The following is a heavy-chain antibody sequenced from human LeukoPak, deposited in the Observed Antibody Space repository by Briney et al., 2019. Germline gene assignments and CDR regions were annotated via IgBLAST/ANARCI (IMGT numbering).Heavy chain of an antibody. V-gene: IGHV7-4-1*02. CDR2: INAKTGNP. D-gene: IGHD6-19*01. J-gene: IGHJ4*02. CDR3: AKGGWVAVTGMDS. CDR1: GYTFTGHA. Sequence: VASVKVSCKASGYTFTGHAMNWVRQAPGQGPERMGDINAKTGNPTYAQGFTGRFVFSLDTSVSTAYLQISSLKPEDTGVYYCAKGGWVAVTGMDSWGQGTLVTVSS.